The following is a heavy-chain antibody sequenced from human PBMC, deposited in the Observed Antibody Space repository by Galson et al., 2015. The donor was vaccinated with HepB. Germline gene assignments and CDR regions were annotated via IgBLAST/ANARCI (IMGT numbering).Heavy chain of an antibody. CDR2: ISYDGSNK. D-gene: IGHD6-19*01. CDR3: ARPAPYSSGWFGEFDY. CDR1: GFTFSSYA. V-gene: IGHV3-30*04. Sequence: SLRLSCAASGFTFSSYAMHWVRQAPGKGLEWVAVISYDGSNKYYADSVKGRFTISRDNSKNTLYLQMNSLRAEDTAVYYCARPAPYSSGWFGEFDYWGQGTLVTVSS. J-gene: IGHJ4*02.